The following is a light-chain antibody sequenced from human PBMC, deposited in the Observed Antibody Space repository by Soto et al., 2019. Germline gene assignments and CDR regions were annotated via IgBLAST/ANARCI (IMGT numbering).Light chain of an antibody. CDR3: QQYNDWLIT. CDR1: QSVSSN. J-gene: IGKJ5*01. CDR2: GAS. V-gene: IGKV3-15*01. Sequence: EIVMTQSTATLSVSPGERATLSFRASQSVSSNLAWYQQKPGQAPRLLIYGASTRATGIPARFSGGGSGTEFTLTITSLQSEDFAVYYCQQYNDWLITFGQGTRLEI.